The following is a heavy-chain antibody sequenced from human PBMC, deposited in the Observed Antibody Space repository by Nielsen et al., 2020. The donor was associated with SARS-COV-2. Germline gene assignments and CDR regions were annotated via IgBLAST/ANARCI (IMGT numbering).Heavy chain of an antibody. V-gene: IGHV3-9*01. Sequence: GGSLRHSCAASGFTFDDYAMHWVRQAPGKGLEWVSGISWNSGSIGYADSVKGRFTISRDNAKNSLYLQMNSLRAEDTALYYCAKDIVATISLFEYWGQGTLVTVSS. J-gene: IGHJ4*02. D-gene: IGHD5-12*01. CDR2: ISWNSGSI. CDR1: GFTFDDYA. CDR3: AKDIVATISLFEY.